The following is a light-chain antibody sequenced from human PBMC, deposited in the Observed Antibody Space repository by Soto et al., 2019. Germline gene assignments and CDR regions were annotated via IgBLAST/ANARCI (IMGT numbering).Light chain of an antibody. V-gene: IGKV1-9*01. CDR3: QQLDNYPRT. Sequence: DIQLTQSPSFLSASVGDRVTITCRASQGIGSYLAWYQQKPGKAPKLLIYSASTLQSGVPSRFSGSGSGTEFTLTIISLQPEDFATYYCQQLDNYPRTFGQGTKLEIK. CDR2: SAS. CDR1: QGIGSY. J-gene: IGKJ2*02.